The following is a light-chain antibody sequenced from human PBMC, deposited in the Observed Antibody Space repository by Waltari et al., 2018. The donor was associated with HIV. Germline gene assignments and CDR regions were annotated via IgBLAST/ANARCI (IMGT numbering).Light chain of an antibody. V-gene: IGLV1-47*01. J-gene: IGLJ2*01. CDR1: SSNIGSNY. Sequence: SVLTQPPSASGTPGQRVTISCSGSSSNIGSNYVFWYQQLPGTAPRLLMHRHNHRPSGVPDRFSASTSGTSASLAISGLRSEDEADYYCATWDDSLSGVLFGGGTKLTVL. CDR3: ATWDDSLSGVL. CDR2: RHN.